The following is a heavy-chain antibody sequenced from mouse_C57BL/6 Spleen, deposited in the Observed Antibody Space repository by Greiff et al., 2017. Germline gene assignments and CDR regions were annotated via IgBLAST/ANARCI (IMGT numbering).Heavy chain of an antibody. CDR3: ARSGYYGRGGYFDV. CDR1: GYAFSSSW. V-gene: IGHV1-82*01. CDR2: IYPGDGDT. J-gene: IGHJ1*03. D-gene: IGHD1-1*01. Sequence: QVQLQQSGPELVKPGASVKISCKASGYAFSSSWMNWVKQRPGKGLEWIGRIYPGDGDTNYNGKFKGKATLTADKASSTAYMQLSSLTAEDSAVYFCARSGYYGRGGYFDVWGTGTTVTVSS.